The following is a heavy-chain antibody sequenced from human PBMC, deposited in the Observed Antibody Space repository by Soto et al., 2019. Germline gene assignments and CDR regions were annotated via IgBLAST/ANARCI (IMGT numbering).Heavy chain of an antibody. D-gene: IGHD6-6*01. Sequence: QVQLVQSGAEVKKPGSSVKVSCKASGGTFSSYAISWVRQAPGQGLEWMGGIIPIFGTANYAQKFQGRVTXXAXEXXRGADGELSRRRSEDTAVDYCPVIAARPQRHTVDYWGQGTLVTVSS. J-gene: IGHJ4*02. CDR1: GGTFSSYA. V-gene: IGHV1-69*12. CDR2: IIPIFGTA. CDR3: PVIAARPQRHTVDY.